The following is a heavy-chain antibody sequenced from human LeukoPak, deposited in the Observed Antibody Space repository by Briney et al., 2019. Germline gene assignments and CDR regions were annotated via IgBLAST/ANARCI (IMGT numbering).Heavy chain of an antibody. V-gene: IGHV1-69*13. Sequence: AASVKVSCKASGGTFSSYAISWVRQAPGQGLEWMGGIIPIFGTANYAQKFQGRVTISADESTSPAYMELSSLRSEDTAVYYCARAKAAAGTDEGGGYYYYMDVWGKGTTVTISS. J-gene: IGHJ6*03. D-gene: IGHD6-13*01. CDR2: IIPIFGTA. CDR1: GGTFSSYA. CDR3: ARAKAAAGTDEGGGYYYYMDV.